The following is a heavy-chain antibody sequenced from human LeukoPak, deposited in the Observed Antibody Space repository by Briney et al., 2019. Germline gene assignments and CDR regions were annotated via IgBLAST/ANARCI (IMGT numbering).Heavy chain of an antibody. V-gene: IGHV4-31*03. CDR2: IYYSGST. CDR3: ARVGVGQRAARVFDP. Sequence: SETLSLTCTVSGGSISSGGYYWSWIRQHPGKGLEWIGYIYYSGSTYYNPSLKSRVTISVDTSKNQISLKLSSVTAADTAVYYCARVGVGQRAARVFDPWGQGTLVTVSS. J-gene: IGHJ5*02. CDR1: GGSISSGGYY. D-gene: IGHD6-6*01.